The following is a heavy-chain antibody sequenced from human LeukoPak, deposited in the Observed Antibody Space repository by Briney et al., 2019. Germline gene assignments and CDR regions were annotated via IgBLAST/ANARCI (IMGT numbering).Heavy chain of an antibody. CDR1: GFTFSSHA. CDR3: ARGPNPDPDFDY. V-gene: IGHV3-30*04. CDR2: ISYDGSNK. D-gene: IGHD1-14*01. J-gene: IGHJ4*02. Sequence: GRSLRLSCAASGFTFSSHAMHWVRQAPGMGLEWVAVISYDGSNKYYADSVKGRFTISRDNSKNTLYLQMNSLRAEDTAVYYCARGPNPDPDFDYWGQGTLVTVSS.